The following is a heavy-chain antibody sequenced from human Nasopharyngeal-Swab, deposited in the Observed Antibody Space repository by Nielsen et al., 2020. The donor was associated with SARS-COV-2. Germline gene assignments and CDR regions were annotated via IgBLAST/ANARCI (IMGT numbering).Heavy chain of an antibody. CDR3: ARDGLDYDFWSAYFMDV. V-gene: IGHV3-21*01. D-gene: IGHD3-3*01. Sequence: GGSLRLSCAPFGFTSNKNNFNWVRQAPGKGLEWVSSISSSSSYIYYADSVKGRFTISRDNAKNSFSLQMNSLRAEDTAVYYCARDGLDYDFWSAYFMDVWGQGTTVTVSS. J-gene: IGHJ6*02. CDR2: ISSSSSYI. CDR1: GFTSNKNN.